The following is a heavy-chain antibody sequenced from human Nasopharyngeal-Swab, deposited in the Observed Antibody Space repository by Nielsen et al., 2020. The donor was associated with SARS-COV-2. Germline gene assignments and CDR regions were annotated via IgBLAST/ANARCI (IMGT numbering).Heavy chain of an antibody. CDR2: ISGSGGST. V-gene: IGHV3-23*01. CDR1: GFTFSNYA. CDR3: AKAANSYGHFDC. Sequence: GESLKISCAASGFTFSNYAMSRVRQAPGKGLEWVSAISGSGGSTYYADSVKGRFTISRDNSKNTLYLQMNSLRAEDTAVYYCAKAANSYGHFDCWGQGTLVTVSS. D-gene: IGHD5-18*01. J-gene: IGHJ4*02.